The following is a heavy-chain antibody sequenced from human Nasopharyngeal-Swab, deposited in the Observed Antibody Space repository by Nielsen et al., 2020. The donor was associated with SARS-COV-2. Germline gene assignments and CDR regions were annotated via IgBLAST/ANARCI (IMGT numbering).Heavy chain of an antibody. Sequence: LSLPCSVPGGHLRSSSYYWGWIRQPPGKGLEWIGSIYYTGHTYYNPSLKSRLTMLIDTSNNQFSLKLNSVTAADTAVYYCARDRESSGYYQTFDYWGQGTLVTVSS. J-gene: IGHJ4*02. V-gene: IGHV4-39*07. D-gene: IGHD3-22*01. CDR1: GGHLRSSSYY. CDR2: IYYTGHT. CDR3: ARDRESSGYYQTFDY.